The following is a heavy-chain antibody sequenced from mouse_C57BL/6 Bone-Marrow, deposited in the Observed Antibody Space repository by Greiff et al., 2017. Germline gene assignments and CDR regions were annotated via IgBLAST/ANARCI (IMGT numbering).Heavy chain of an antibody. Sequence: EVKLLESGPGLVKPSQSLSLTCSVTGYSITSGDYWNWLRQFPGNKLEWMGYISYDGSNNYTPSLKNRISITRYTSKNQFFLKLNSVTTEDTATYYCASVYYWYVDVWGTGTTVTVSS. J-gene: IGHJ1*03. CDR3: ASVYYWYVDV. CDR1: GYSITSGDY. V-gene: IGHV3-6*01. CDR2: ISYDGSN.